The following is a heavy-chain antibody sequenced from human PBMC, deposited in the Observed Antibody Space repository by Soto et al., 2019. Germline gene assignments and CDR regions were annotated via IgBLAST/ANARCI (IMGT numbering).Heavy chain of an antibody. CDR1: GYMFISYG. Sequence: ASVKVSCKASGYMFISYGINWVRQAPGQGLEWMGWISAYNGNIKYAQNLQGRVTMTTDTSTSTAYMEMRSLRSDDTAVYYCAKAGYYDYVWGSYRPPFDYWGQGTLVTVSS. D-gene: IGHD3-16*02. CDR2: ISAYNGNI. CDR3: AKAGYYDYVWGSYRPPFDY. V-gene: IGHV1-18*01. J-gene: IGHJ4*02.